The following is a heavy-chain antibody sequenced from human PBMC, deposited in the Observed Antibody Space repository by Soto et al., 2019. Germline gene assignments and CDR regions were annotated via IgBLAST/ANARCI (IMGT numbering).Heavy chain of an antibody. J-gene: IGHJ6*02. CDR3: ERDACSGNSCHTHENYYAMDV. Sequence: ASVKVSCKASGYTFTNYAMHWVRQAPGQRLKWMGWINAGNGNTKYSQKFQGRVTITRDTSASTAYMDLSSLRSEDTAVYYCERDACSGNSCHTHENYYAMDVWGQGTMVTVS. D-gene: IGHD2-2*01. V-gene: IGHV1-3*01. CDR2: INAGNGNT. CDR1: GYTFTNYA.